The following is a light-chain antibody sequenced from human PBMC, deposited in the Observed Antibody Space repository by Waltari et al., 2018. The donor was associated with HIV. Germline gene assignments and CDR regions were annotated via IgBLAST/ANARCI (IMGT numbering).Light chain of an antibody. CDR2: CAS. J-gene: IGKJ2*01. V-gene: IGKV4-1*01. CDR3: QQYWSVPYT. CDR1: ESVLFSSNNKNY. Sequence: IVMTQSPDSLPVSLGERATINCKSSESVLFSSNNKNYLSWYQQKPGQPPKLLIYCASSRESGVPDRFSGSGSETDFTLTISSLQAEDVAVYYCQQYWSVPYTFGQGTRLEIK.